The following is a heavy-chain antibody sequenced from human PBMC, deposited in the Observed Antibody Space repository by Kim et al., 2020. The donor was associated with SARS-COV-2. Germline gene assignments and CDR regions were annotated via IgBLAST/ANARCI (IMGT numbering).Heavy chain of an antibody. CDR1: GFTFSSYA. D-gene: IGHD3-10*02. CDR3: AKVDLFGSSWGYFDY. Sequence: GGSLRLSCAASGFTFSSYAMSWVRQAPGKGLEWVSAISGSGGSTYYADSVKGRFTISRDNSKNTLYLQMNSLRAEDTAVYYCAKVDLFGSSWGYFDYWGQGTLVTVSS. V-gene: IGHV3-23*01. J-gene: IGHJ4*02. CDR2: ISGSGGST.